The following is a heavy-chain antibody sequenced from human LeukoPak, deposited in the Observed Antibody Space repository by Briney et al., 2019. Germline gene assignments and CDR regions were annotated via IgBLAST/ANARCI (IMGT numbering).Heavy chain of an antibody. V-gene: IGHV3-7*01. J-gene: IGHJ4*02. CDR3: ARWGYTYGSYYFDS. CDR2: IKQDGSEK. CDR1: GFIFSDYS. D-gene: IGHD5-18*01. Sequence: GGSLRLSCAASGFIFSDYSMNWVRQAPGKGLEWVANIKQDGSEKYYLDSVKGRFTISRDNARTSLYLQMNSLRAEDTAVYYCARWGYTYGSYYFDSWGQGTLVTVSS.